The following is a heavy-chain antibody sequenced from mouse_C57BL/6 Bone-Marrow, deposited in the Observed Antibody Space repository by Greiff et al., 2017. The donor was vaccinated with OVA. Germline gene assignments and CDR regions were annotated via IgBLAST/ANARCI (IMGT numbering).Heavy chain of an antibody. CDR3: AKDYYGSSYVAY. CDR2: IGPGSGST. Sequence: QVQLQQPGAELVKPGASVKLSCKASGYTFTDYYINWVKQRPGQGLEWIGKIGPGSGSTYYNEKFKGKATLTADKSSSTAYMQLSSLTSEDSAVYFCAKDYYGSSYVAYWGQGTLVTVSA. J-gene: IGHJ3*01. D-gene: IGHD1-1*01. CDR1: GYTFTDYY. V-gene: IGHV1-77*01.